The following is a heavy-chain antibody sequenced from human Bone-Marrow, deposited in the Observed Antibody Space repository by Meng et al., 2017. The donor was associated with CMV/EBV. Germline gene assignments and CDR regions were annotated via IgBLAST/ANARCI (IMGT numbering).Heavy chain of an antibody. J-gene: IGHJ4*02. Sequence: SETLSLTCTVSGGSISSSSYYWGWIRQPPGKGLEWIGEINHSGSTNYNPSLKSRVTISVDTSKNQFSLKMSSVTAADTAVYYCARQADCSSSRGHVDYWGQGTLVTVSS. V-gene: IGHV4-39*01. CDR2: INHSGST. D-gene: IGHD2-2*01. CDR3: ARQADCSSSRGHVDY. CDR1: GGSISSSSYY.